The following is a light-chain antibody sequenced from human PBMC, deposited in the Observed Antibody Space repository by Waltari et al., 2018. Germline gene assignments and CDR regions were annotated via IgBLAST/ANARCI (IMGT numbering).Light chain of an antibody. Sequence: QSVLTQPASVSGAPGQRVTISCTGTSSNIGAGYDVHWYQQLAGTAPKLLIFSSVNRPSGVPDRFSASKSGTSASLVITGLQADEEADYYCQSFDTSLSGFVIFGGGTKVAVL. CDR1: SSNIGAGYD. V-gene: IGLV1-40*01. CDR3: QSFDTSLSGFVI. J-gene: IGLJ2*01. CDR2: SSV.